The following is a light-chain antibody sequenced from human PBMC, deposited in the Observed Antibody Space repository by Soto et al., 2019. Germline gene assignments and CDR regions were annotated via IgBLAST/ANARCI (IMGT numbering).Light chain of an antibody. V-gene: IGKV3-15*01. CDR1: QSISSN. CDR3: QQYNDWPRT. CDR2: GAS. Sequence: ETVMTQSPATLSVSPGERATLSCRASQSISSNLAWYQQKPGQAPRLLIYGASTRATGIPARFTGSGSGTEFTLTISSLQSEDFGVYYCQQYNDWPRTFGQGTRLEIK. J-gene: IGKJ5*01.